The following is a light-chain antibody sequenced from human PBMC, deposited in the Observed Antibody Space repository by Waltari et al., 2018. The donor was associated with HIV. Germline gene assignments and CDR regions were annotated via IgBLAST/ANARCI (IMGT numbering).Light chain of an antibody. CDR3: QSCDGRQMV. J-gene: IGLJ3*02. Sequence: QSVLTQPPSVSGAPRQRVTVHCSGSSYNIRAVSDAHWYQPLPGIAPKVLISSNTTRPSGVPDRFSASKSGTSGSLTITGLQAEDEADYYCQSCDGRQMVFGGGTKVTVL. CDR2: SNT. V-gene: IGLV1-40*01. CDR1: SYNIRAVSD.